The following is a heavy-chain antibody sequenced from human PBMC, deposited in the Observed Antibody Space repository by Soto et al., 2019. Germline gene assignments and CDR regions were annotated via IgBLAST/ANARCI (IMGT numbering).Heavy chain of an antibody. CDR1: GFTFSSYS. Sequence: GGSLRLSCAASGFTFSSYSMSWVRQAPGKGLEWVSGFRTSGDGGTTYYADSVKGRFTISRDNSKNMLFLQMNSLRAEDTAIYYCAKKVNSGPGSQYFDYWGQGTLVTVS. CDR3: AKKVNSGPGSQYFDY. D-gene: IGHD3-10*01. J-gene: IGHJ4*02. V-gene: IGHV3-23*01. CDR2: FRTSGDGGTT.